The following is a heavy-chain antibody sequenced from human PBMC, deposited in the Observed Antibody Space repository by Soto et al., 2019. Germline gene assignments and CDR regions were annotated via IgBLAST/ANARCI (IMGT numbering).Heavy chain of an antibody. V-gene: IGHV1-46*02. CDR3: AGDGWGSWTVDY. D-gene: IGHD3-10*01. CDR2: IHPSGETT. CDR1: GYTFQNYH. Sequence: QVQLVQSGAEVKEPGASVRVSCKASGYTFQNYHMHWVRQAPGQGLEWMGIIHPSGETTTYAQKLQSRLAMTRATAMRSAYMELSIPASEVTGGDYCAGDGWGSWTVDYGGQWTLVTVSS. J-gene: IGHJ4*02.